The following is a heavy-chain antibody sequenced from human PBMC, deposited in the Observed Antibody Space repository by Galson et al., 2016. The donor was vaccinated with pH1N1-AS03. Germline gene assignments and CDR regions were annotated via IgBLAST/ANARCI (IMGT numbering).Heavy chain of an antibody. J-gene: IGHJ6*03. CDR2: IYYSGSA. V-gene: IGHV4-39*01. CDR3: ARHPYNSSPLYYYFYYMDV. D-gene: IGHD6-13*01. Sequence: SETLCLTCTVSGGSISNSNHYWGWIRQPPGKGLEWIGSIYYSGSAYYNPSLKSRVTISIDTSKNQFSLRLSSVTAADTAVYYCARHPYNSSPLYYYFYYMDVWGKGTTVTVSS. CDR1: GGSISNSNHY.